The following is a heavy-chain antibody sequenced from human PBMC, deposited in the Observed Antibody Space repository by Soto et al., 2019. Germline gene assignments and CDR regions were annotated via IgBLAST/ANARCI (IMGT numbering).Heavy chain of an antibody. J-gene: IGHJ4*02. D-gene: IGHD3-16*02. Sequence: ASVKVSCKASGYTFTSYYMHWVRQAPGQGLEWMGWISAYNGNTNYAQKLQGRVTMTTDTSTSTAYMELRSLRSDDTAVYYCARVSVDYDYIWGSYRRSAPTSDYWGQGTLVTVSS. CDR1: GYTFTSYY. V-gene: IGHV1-18*04. CDR2: ISAYNGNT. CDR3: ARVSVDYDYIWGSYRRSAPTSDY.